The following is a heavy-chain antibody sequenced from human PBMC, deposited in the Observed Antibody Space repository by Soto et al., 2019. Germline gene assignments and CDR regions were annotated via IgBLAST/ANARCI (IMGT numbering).Heavy chain of an antibody. D-gene: IGHD3-10*01. J-gene: IGHJ4*02. CDR1: GGSSSSGGYS. V-gene: IGHV4-30-2*02. CDR2: IYHSGST. Sequence: PSDTLSLTSAVSGGSSSSGGYSWSWIRQPPGKGLDWIGYIYHSGSTYYNPSLKSRVTISVDRSKNQFSLKLSSVTAADTALYYCARSRYYIILSAYSLHQEFDYWGQGTLVNV. CDR3: ARSRYYIILSAYSLHQEFDY.